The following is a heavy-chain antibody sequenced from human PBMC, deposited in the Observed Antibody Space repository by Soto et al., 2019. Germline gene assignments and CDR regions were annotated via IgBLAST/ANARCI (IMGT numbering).Heavy chain of an antibody. CDR1: GVSISSYY. D-gene: IGHD6-13*01. CDR2: IYYSGST. V-gene: IGHV4-59*01. CDR3: ARTGPPYSSSWYGRGYYFDY. J-gene: IGHJ4*02. Sequence: PSETLSLTCTVSGVSISSYYWSWILQPPGKGLEWIGYIYYSGSTNYNPSLKSRVTISVDTSKNQFSLKLSSVTAADTAVYYCARTGPPYSSSWYGRGYYFDYWGQGTLVTVSS.